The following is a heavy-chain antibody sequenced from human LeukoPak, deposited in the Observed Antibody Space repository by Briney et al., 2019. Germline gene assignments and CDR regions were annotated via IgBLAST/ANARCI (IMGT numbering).Heavy chain of an antibody. CDR1: GGSISGGGYY. D-gene: IGHD1-26*01. V-gene: IGHV4-31*03. Sequence: ASETLSLTCTVSGGSISGGGYYWTWIRQHPGKGLEWIGYIYYSGSTDYNPSLKSRLSMSVDMSNNQFSLSLSSVTAADTAVYYCARHQSRMGELPDYWGQGTLVTVSS. J-gene: IGHJ4*02. CDR3: ARHQSRMGELPDY. CDR2: IYYSGST.